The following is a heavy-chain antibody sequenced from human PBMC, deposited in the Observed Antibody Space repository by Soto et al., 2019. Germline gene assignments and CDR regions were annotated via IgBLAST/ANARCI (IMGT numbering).Heavy chain of an antibody. J-gene: IGHJ5*01. CDR1: GGTFASFT. D-gene: IGHD3-3*01. Sequence: QVQLVQSGAEVKKPGSSVKVSCKASGGTFASFTISWVRQAPGQGLEWLGRIIPMLGITKSAQKFQGRVTITADTSTATAYMELSSLQSDDTAVYYCAGGPNNLPDSWGQGSLVTVSS. CDR2: IIPMLGIT. V-gene: IGHV1-69*02. CDR3: AGGPNNLPDS.